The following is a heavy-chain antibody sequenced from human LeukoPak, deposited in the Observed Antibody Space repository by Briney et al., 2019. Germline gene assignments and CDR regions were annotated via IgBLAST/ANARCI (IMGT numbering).Heavy chain of an antibody. CDR1: GESYSGYY. J-gene: IGHJ6*03. CDR3: TRPWQRRYYMDV. V-gene: IGHV4-34*01. Sequence: SETLSLXCAVYGESYSGYYWTWVRQPPGKGLEWIGDINHSGRTTYNPSLKSRVIISVDTSKNLFSLNLTSVTAADTAVYYCTRPWQRRYYMDVWGKGTTVAVSS. CDR2: INHSGRT.